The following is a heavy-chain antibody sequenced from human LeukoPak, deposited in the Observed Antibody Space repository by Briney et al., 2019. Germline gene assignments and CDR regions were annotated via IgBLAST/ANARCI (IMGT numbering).Heavy chain of an antibody. Sequence: GGSLRLSCAASGFTFSSYWMSWVRQAPGKGLEWVANIKQDGSEKYYVDSVKGRFTISRDNAKNSLYLQMNSLRAEDTAVYYCARAVYYGSGSFLDYWGQGTLVTVSS. CDR1: GFTFSSYW. D-gene: IGHD3-10*01. CDR3: ARAVYYGSGSFLDY. V-gene: IGHV3-7*01. CDR2: IKQDGSEK. J-gene: IGHJ4*02.